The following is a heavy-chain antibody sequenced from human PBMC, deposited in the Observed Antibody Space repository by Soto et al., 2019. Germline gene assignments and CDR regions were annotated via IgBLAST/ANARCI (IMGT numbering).Heavy chain of an antibody. CDR3: ARDSGRKYYDFWSGYDYGMDV. CDR2: ISYSGST. V-gene: IGHV4-59*01. J-gene: IGHJ6*02. CDR1: GGSISGDS. D-gene: IGHD3-3*01. Sequence: QVQLQESGPGLVKPSETLSLTCTVSGGSISGDSWSWLRQSPGKGLEWIGYISYSGSTNYNPSLKSRVTISVDTSKNQFSLKRSAVTAADTAVYYCARDSGRKYYDFWSGYDYGMDVWGQGTTVTVSS.